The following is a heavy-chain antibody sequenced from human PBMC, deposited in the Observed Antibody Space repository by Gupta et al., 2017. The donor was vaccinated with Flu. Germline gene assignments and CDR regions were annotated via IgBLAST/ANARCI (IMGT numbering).Heavy chain of an antibody. Sequence: QVQLVESGGGVVQPGRSLRLSCAASGFTFSSYGMHWVRQAPGKGLEWVAVISYDGSNKYYADSVKGRFTISRDNSKNTLYLQMNSLRAEDTAVYYCAKEAKYYYDSSGYYYPTPDYWGQGTLVTVSS. CDR2: ISYDGSNK. V-gene: IGHV3-30*18. CDR3: AKEAKYYYDSSGYYYPTPDY. CDR1: GFTFSSYG. D-gene: IGHD3-22*01. J-gene: IGHJ4*02.